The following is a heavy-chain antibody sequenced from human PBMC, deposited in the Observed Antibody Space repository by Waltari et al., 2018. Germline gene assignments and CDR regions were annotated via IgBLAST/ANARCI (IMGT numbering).Heavy chain of an antibody. J-gene: IGHJ4*02. V-gene: IGHV3-53*01. CDR2: IYSGGST. Sequence: EVQLVESGGGLIQPGGSLRLSCAASGFTVSSNYMSWVRQAPGKGLGWVSVIYSGGSTYEADSVKGRFTISRDNSKNTLYLQMNSLRAEDTAVYYCASSIAAAGHRGPFDYWGQGTLVTVSS. CDR3: ASSIAAAGHRGPFDY. D-gene: IGHD6-13*01. CDR1: GFTVSSNY.